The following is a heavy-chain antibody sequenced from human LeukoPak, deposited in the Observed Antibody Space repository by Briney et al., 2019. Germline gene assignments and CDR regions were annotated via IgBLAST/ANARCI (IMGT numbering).Heavy chain of an antibody. CDR2: IIPIFGTA. CDR3: ARDPSDGYNPFDY. Sequence: ASVKVSCKASGGTFSSYAISWVRQAPGQGLEWVGGIIPIFGTANYAQKFQGRVTITTDESTSTAYMELSSLRSEDTAVYYCARDPSDGYNPFDYWGQGTLVTVSS. J-gene: IGHJ4*02. D-gene: IGHD5-24*01. V-gene: IGHV1-69*05. CDR1: GGTFSSYA.